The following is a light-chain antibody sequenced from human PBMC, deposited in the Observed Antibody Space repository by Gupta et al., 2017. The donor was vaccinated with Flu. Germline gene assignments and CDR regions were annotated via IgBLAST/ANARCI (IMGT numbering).Light chain of an antibody. V-gene: IGLV2-18*02. CDR1: SSDVGSYNR. Sequence: QSALTQPPSVSGSPGQSVTISCTGTSSDVGSYNRVSWYQQPPGTAPKLMIYDVSNRPAGVPDRFSGSKSGNTASLTISGRQAEDEADYYCSSDTSSSNYVFGTGTKVTVL. CDR3: SSDTSSSNYV. J-gene: IGLJ1*01. CDR2: DVS.